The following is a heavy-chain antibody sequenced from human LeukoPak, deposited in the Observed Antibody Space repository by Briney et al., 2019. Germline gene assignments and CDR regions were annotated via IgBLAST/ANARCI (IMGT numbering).Heavy chain of an antibody. CDR3: ATQESGY. D-gene: IGHD3-3*01. J-gene: IGHJ4*02. CDR1: GFSFSNAW. Sequence: GGSLRLSCAASGFSFSNAWMSWVRQAPGEGLEWLGRLKGKTAGGTADYAAPVKGRFTISRDDSKNTLYLQMNSLKTEDTAVYYCATQESGYWGQGTLVTVSS. CDR2: LKGKTAGGTA. V-gene: IGHV3-15*01.